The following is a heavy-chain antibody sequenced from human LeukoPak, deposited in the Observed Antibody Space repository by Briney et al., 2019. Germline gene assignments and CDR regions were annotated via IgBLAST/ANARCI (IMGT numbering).Heavy chain of an antibody. Sequence: GASVKVSCKASGYAFTSYDINWVRQATGQGLEWMGWINAGNGNTKYSQKFQGRVTITRDTSASTAYMELSSLRSEDTAVYYCAREYSSGWSFDYWGQGTLVTVSS. J-gene: IGHJ4*02. D-gene: IGHD6-19*01. V-gene: IGHV1-3*01. CDR1: GYAFTSYD. CDR2: INAGNGNT. CDR3: AREYSSGWSFDY.